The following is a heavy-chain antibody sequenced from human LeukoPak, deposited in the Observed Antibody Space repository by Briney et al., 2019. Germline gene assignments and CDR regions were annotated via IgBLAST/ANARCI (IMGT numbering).Heavy chain of an antibody. V-gene: IGHV3-30*02. CDR2: IRYDGSNK. Sequence: GGSLRLSCAASGFTFSSYGMHWVRQAPGKGLEWVAFIRYDGSNKYYADSVKGRFTISRDNSKNTLYLQMNSLRAEDTAVYYCARDPPYGGNPMPPDYWGQGTLVTVSS. CDR1: GFTFSSYG. CDR3: ARDPPYGGNPMPPDY. D-gene: IGHD4-23*01. J-gene: IGHJ4*02.